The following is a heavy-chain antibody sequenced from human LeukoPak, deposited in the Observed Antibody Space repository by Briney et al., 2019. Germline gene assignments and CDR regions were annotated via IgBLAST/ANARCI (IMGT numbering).Heavy chain of an antibody. Sequence: GGSLTLSCVVSGTTLSNYGMSWVRQAPGRGLEWVSLIQANGDNTYYSDSAKGRFTISRDKSDNTLYLQMNSLRVEDTAVYYCAKDLGDSRAYPILDVWGQGTMITVSS. J-gene: IGHJ3*01. CDR1: GTTLSNYG. D-gene: IGHD3-16*01. CDR2: IQANGDNT. V-gene: IGHV3-23*01. CDR3: AKDLGDSRAYPILDV.